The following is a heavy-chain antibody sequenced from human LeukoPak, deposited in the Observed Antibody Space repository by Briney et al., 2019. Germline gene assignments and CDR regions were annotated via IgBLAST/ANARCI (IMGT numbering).Heavy chain of an antibody. CDR3: ARAFPFDDYGDPDAFDI. Sequence: SQTLSLTCTVSGGSISSGGYFWSWIRQHPGKDLEWIGYIYYTGSTYYNPSLKSRVAMSLDTSKNQFSLKLSSVTAADTAVYYCARAFPFDDYGDPDAFDIWGQGTMVTVSS. D-gene: IGHD4-17*01. CDR2: IYYTGST. CDR1: GGSISSGGYF. V-gene: IGHV4-31*03. J-gene: IGHJ3*02.